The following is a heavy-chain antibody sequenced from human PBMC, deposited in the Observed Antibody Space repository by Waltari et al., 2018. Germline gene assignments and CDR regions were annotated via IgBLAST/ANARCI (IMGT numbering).Heavy chain of an antibody. CDR3: AVTGYSSSWYYVDY. CDR1: GYSFTSYW. D-gene: IGHD6-13*01. Sequence: EVQLVQSGAEVKKPGESLKISCKGSGYSFTSYWIGWVRQMPGKCLECMGIICPCDSDPSYRPSFQGQVTISADKSISTAYLQWSSLKASDTAMYYCAVTGYSSSWYYVDYWGQGTLVTVSS. J-gene: IGHJ4*02. CDR2: ICPCDSDP. V-gene: IGHV5-51*01.